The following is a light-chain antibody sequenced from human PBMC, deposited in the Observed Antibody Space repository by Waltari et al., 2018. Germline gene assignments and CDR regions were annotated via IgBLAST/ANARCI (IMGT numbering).Light chain of an antibody. V-gene: IGKV1-12*01. CDR1: QSISTW. CDR3: QQTDSFPHT. J-gene: IGKJ4*01. Sequence: DIQMTQSPSSVAASVGDRVTITCRASQSISTWLAWFQQRPGKAPNLLIHSATRLRSGVPSRFSGSASGTDFTLTITSLQPEDFGTYYCQQTDSFPHTFGGGTKVEIK. CDR2: SAT.